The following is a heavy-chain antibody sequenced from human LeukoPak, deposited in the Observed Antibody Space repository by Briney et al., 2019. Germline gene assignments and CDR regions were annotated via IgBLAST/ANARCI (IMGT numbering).Heavy chain of an antibody. V-gene: IGHV4-39*01. CDR1: GDSISSTNYY. D-gene: IGHD3-16*02. J-gene: IGHJ4*02. CDR2: IYYSGST. Sequence: SETLSLTCTVSGDSISSTNYYWGWIRQPPGKGLEWIGSIYYSGSTYYNPSLESRVTISVDTSKNQFSLKLSSVTAADTAVYYCARTHYIWGSYRYRYYFDYWGQGTLVTVSS. CDR3: ARTHYIWGSYRYRYYFDY.